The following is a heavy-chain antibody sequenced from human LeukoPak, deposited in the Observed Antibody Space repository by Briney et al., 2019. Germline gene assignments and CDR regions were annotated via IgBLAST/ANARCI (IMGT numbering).Heavy chain of an antibody. D-gene: IGHD3-22*01. CDR1: GFTFSSYG. V-gene: IGHV3-66*01. J-gene: IGHJ4*02. CDR2: IYSGGST. Sequence: SGGSLRLSCAASGFTFSSYGMSWVRQAPGKGLEWVSVIYSGGSTYYADSVKGRFTISRDNSKNTLYLQMNSLRAEDTAVYYCARIYDSSGYYVDYWGQGTLVTVSS. CDR3: ARIYDSSGYYVDY.